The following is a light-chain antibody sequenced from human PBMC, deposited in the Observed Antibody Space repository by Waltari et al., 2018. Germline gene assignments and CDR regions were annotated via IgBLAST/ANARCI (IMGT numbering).Light chain of an antibody. J-gene: IGLJ2*01. CDR3: AAWDDSLTLVV. CDR2: SSS. V-gene: IGLV1-44*01. CDR1: SSNIGRNS. Sequence: QSVLTQSPSASGTPGQRVTISCSGTSSNIGRNSVNWYQQLPGMAPKLLIYSSSQRPSGVPDRFSASKSGTSATLAISGPQSEDEADYYCAAWDDSLTLVVFGGGTKLTVL.